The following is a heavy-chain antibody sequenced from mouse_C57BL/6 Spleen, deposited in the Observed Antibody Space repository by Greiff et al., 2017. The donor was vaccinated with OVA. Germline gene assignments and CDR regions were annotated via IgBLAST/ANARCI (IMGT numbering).Heavy chain of an antibody. CDR2: ISNGGGST. CDR1: GFTFSDYY. V-gene: IGHV5-12*01. J-gene: IGHJ2*01. Sequence: EVQLVESGGGLVQPGGSLKLSCAASGFTFSDYYMYWVRQTPEKRLEWVAYISNGGGSTYYPDTVKGRFTISRDNAKNTLYLQMSRLKSEDTAMYYCARKLGTGYFDYWGQGTTLTVSS. CDR3: ARKLGTGYFDY. D-gene: IGHD4-1*01.